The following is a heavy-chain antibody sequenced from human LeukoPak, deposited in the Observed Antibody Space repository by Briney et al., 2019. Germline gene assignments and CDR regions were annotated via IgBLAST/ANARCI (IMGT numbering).Heavy chain of an antibody. CDR1: GYTFTSYG. D-gene: IGHD4-23*01. CDR2: ISAYNGNT. CDR3: ARGTRSTVGTHAFDI. J-gene: IGHJ3*02. V-gene: IGHV1-18*01. Sequence: ASVKVSCKASGYTFTSYGISWVRWVRQAPGQGLEWMGWISAYNGNTNYAQKFQGRVTITADKSTSTAYMELSSLGSEDTAVYYCARGTRSTVGTHAFDIWGQGTMAAVSS.